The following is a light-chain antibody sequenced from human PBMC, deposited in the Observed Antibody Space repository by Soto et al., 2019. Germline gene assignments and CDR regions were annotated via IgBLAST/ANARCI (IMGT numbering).Light chain of an antibody. CDR1: SSNIGSNY. CDR2: RNN. J-gene: IGLJ2*01. Sequence: QAVVTQPPSASGTPGQRVTISYSGSSSNIGSNYIYWYQQLPGTAPKLLIYRNNQRPSGVPDRFCGSKSGTSASLAISGLRSEDEADYYCAAWDDSLVFGGGTKLTVL. CDR3: AAWDDSLV. V-gene: IGLV1-47*01.